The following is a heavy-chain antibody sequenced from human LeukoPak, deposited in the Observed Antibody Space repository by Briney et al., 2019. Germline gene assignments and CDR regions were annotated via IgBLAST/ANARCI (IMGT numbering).Heavy chain of an antibody. J-gene: IGHJ2*01. D-gene: IGHD4-17*01. CDR1: GYTFTSYY. CDR3: ARGLYPPYGDYEDGFDY. V-gene: IGHV1-18*04. CDR2: ISAYNGNT. Sequence: GASVKVSCKASGYTFTSYYMHWVRQAPGQGLEWMGWISAYNGNTNYAQKLQGRVTMTTDTSTSTAYMELRSLRSEDTAVYYCARGLYPPYGDYEDGFDYWGRGTLVTVSS.